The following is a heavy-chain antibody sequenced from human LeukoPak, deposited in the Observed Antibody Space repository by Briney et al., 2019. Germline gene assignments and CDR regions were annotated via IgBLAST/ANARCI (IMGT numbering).Heavy chain of an antibody. CDR3: ARVPEDYYYYGMDV. Sequence: PGGSLRLSCAASGFTVSSNYMSWVRQAPGKGLEWVSVIYSGGSTYYADSVKGRFTISRDNSKNTLYLQMNSLRAEDTAVYYCARVPEDYYYYGMDVWGQGTTVTVSS. V-gene: IGHV3-66*01. J-gene: IGHJ6*02. CDR2: IYSGGST. CDR1: GFTVSSNY.